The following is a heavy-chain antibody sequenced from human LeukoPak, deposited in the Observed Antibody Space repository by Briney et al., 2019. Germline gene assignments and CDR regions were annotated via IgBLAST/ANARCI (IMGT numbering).Heavy chain of an antibody. CDR1: GFTFGDYA. D-gene: IGHD5-18*01. CDR2: IRSKAYGGTT. CDR3: TRAHEPGQPYCYYYMDV. Sequence: GGSLRLSCTASGFTFGDYAMSWFRQAPGKGLEGVGFIRSKAYGGTTEYAASVKGRFTISRDDSKSIAYLQMNSLKTEDTAVYYCTRAHEPGQPYCYYYMDVWGKGTTVTVSS. J-gene: IGHJ6*03. V-gene: IGHV3-49*03.